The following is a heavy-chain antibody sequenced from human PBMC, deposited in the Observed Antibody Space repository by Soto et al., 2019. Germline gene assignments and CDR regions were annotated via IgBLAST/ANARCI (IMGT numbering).Heavy chain of an antibody. J-gene: IGHJ6*02. V-gene: IGHV1-69*12. CDR2: IIPIFGTA. CDR1: GGTFSSYA. Sequence: QVQLVQSGAEVKKPGSSVKVSCKASGGTFSSYAISWVRQAPGQGLEWMGGIIPIFGTANYAQKFQGRVTITADESTSTAYMELSRLRAEDTGVYYCAREGYCISTSCYGTVGWYYYGMDVWGQGTTVTVSS. D-gene: IGHD2-2*01. CDR3: AREGYCISTSCYGTVGWYYYGMDV.